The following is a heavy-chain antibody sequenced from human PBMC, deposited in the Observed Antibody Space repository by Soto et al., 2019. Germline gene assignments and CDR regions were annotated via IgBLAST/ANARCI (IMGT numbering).Heavy chain of an antibody. CDR1: GDSFNDYY. V-gene: IGHV1-2*04. D-gene: IGHD5-12*01. CDR2: INPNGGVT. J-gene: IGHJ6*03. CDR3: ARESGGATATLDYSCFYMDV. Sequence: QVQLVQSGAEVRKPGASVTVSCRSSGDSFNDYYIHWVRQAPGQGFEWMGWINPNGGVTKYAQKFQGWVSMTRDTSIRTVYMQLSRLRSDDTAVYYCARESGGATATLDYSCFYMDVWGTGTTVTVSS.